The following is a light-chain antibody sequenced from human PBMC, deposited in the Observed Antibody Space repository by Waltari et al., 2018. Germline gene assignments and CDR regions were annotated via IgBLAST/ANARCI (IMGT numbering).Light chain of an antibody. J-gene: IGLJ1*01. Sequence: QSGLTQPASVSGSPGQSITISCTGTSSDVGNYNLVSWYQQYPGKAPKLRVYEVTKRASGVSDRFSGAKSGNTASLTIYGLQSEDEADYYCCSYAGFGIYVFGTGTKVTVL. CDR1: SSDVGNYNL. CDR2: EVT. CDR3: CSYAGFGIYV. V-gene: IGLV2-23*02.